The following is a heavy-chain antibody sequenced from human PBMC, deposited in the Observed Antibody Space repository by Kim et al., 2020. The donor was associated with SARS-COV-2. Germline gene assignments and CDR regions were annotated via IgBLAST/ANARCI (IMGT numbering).Heavy chain of an antibody. CDR1: GFTFTGYA. V-gene: IGHV3-23*01. CDR2: IDGSDGTT. D-gene: IGHD2-21*01. J-gene: IGHJ4*02. Sequence: GGSLRLSCTTSGFTFTGYAMSWVRQAPGKGLEWVSSIDGSDGTTYFVDSVKGRFTISRDNSKNTLYLQMSTLRADDTAVYYCGKGGWGSIWDHWGQGTLVTVAS. CDR3: GKGGWGSIWDH.